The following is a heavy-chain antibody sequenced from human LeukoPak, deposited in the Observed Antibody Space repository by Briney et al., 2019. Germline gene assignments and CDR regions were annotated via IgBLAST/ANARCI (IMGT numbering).Heavy chain of an antibody. J-gene: IGHJ5*02. CDR2: INPRSGST. CDR3: ARGWYSSSWSAFDP. D-gene: IGHD6-13*01. Sequence: ASVKVSCKASGYTLTSYYLHWVRQAPGQGLEWMGIINPRSGSTTYAQEFQGRVTMTRDTSTSTVYMELSSLRSEDTAVYFCARGWYSSSWSAFDPWGQGTLVTVSS. CDR1: GYTLTSYY. V-gene: IGHV1-46*01.